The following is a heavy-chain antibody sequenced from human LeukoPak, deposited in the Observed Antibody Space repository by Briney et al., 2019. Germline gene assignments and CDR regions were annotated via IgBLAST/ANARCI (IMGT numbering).Heavy chain of an antibody. CDR1: GFTFSSSG. V-gene: IGHV3-73*01. J-gene: IGHJ4*02. D-gene: IGHD4-17*01. CDR3: TRPPTAAEGSY. Sequence: GGSLRLSCAASGFTFSSSGMHWVRQAPGKGLEWVGRIRSKANRYATAYAASVKGKFTNSRDDSKNTAYLQMNSLKTEDTAVYYCTRPPTAAEGSYGGQGTLVTVSS. CDR2: IRSKANRYAT.